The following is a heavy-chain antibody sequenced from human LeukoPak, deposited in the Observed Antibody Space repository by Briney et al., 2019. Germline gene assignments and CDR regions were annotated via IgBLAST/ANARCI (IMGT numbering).Heavy chain of an antibody. CDR3: AKDTTGYSSSWYD. Sequence: GGSLRLSCAASGFTFNSYAMYWVRQAPGKGLEWVSGIFGSGGSSHYADSVKGRFTISRDNSKNTLYLQMNSLRAEDTAVYYCAKDTTGYSSSWYDWGQGTLVTVSS. CDR2: IFGSGGSS. J-gene: IGHJ4*02. D-gene: IGHD6-13*01. CDR1: GFTFNSYA. V-gene: IGHV3-23*01.